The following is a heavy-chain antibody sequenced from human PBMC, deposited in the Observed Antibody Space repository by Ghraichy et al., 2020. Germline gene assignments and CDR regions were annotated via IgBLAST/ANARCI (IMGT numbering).Heavy chain of an antibody. V-gene: IGHV4-4*09. J-gene: IGHJ4*02. CDR2: IYTSGST. D-gene: IGHD6-13*01. CDR3: ARGIAAPGTHYFDH. Sequence: SETLSLTCTVSGGSISSYYWSWIRQPPGKGLEYIGYIYTSGSTNYNPSLKSRVTISVDTSKNQFSLKLSSVTAADTAVYYCARGIAAPGTHYFDHWGQGTLVTVSS. CDR1: GGSISSYY.